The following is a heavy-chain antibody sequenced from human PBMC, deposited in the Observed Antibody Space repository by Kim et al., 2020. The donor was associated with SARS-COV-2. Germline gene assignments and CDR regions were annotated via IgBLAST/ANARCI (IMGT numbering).Heavy chain of an antibody. CDR3: ARGFGS. J-gene: IGHJ4*02. V-gene: IGHV3-66*01. CDR2: LYSDGST. CDR1: GFTVSTNH. D-gene: IGHD3-16*01. Sequence: GGSLRLSCAASGFTVSTNHMNWVRQASGKGLEWVSVLYSDGSTYYADSVKGRFTISRDNSKNTLYLQMNSLRVEDTAVYYCARGFGSWGRGTPVTVSS.